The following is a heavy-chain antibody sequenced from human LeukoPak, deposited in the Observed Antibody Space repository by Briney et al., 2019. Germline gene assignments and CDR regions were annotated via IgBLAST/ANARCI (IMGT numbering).Heavy chain of an antibody. D-gene: IGHD6-13*01. CDR1: GYSISSGYY. CDR2: IYHSGST. CDR3: AREVAAAAPFGY. Sequence: PSETLSLTCTVSGYSISSGYYWGWIRQPPGKGLEWIGSIYHSGSTYYNPSLKSRVTISVDTSKNQFSLKLSSVTAADTAVYYCAREVAAAAPFGYWGQGTLVTVSS. V-gene: IGHV4-38-2*02. J-gene: IGHJ4*02.